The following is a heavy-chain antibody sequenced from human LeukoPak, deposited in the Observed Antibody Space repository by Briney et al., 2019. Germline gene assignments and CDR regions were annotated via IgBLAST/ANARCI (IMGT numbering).Heavy chain of an antibody. V-gene: IGHV1-2*02. CDR3: ARDQARFYCSSTSCYPEPGSFDY. CDR2: INPNSGGT. CDR1: GYTFTGYY. D-gene: IGHD2-2*01. J-gene: IGHJ4*02. Sequence: ASVKVSCKASGYTFTGYYMHWVRQAPGQGLEWMGWINPNSGGTNYAQKFQGRVTMTRDTSKNQFSLKLSSVTAADTAVYYCARDQARFYCSSTSCYPEPGSFDYWGQGTLVTVSS.